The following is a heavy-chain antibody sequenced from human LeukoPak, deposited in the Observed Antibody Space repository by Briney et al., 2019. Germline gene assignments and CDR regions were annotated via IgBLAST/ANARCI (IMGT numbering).Heavy chain of an antibody. V-gene: IGHV3-11*04. D-gene: IGHD7-27*01. CDR2: IGRIGNNI. Sequence: GGSLRLSCAASGFTFSDYYMSWLRQGPGKGLEWVSYIGRIGNNIFYADSVKGRFTISRDNAKTSLYLQMSSLRAEDTAIYYCARELPGQLGSFDIWGQGTMVTVSS. CDR1: GFTFSDYY. CDR3: ARELPGQLGSFDI. J-gene: IGHJ3*02.